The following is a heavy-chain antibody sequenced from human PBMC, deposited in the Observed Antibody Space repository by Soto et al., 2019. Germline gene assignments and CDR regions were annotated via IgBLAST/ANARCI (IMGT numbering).Heavy chain of an antibody. CDR1: GGSISSGGYS. V-gene: IGHV4-30-2*01. D-gene: IGHD3-10*01. Sequence: PSETLSLTCAVSGGSISSGGYSWSWIRQPPGKGLEWIGYIYHSGSTYYNPSLKSRVTISVDRSKNQFSLKLSSVTAADTAVYYCARGYYYGSGSYSRTYYYYGMDVWGQGTTVTVSS. J-gene: IGHJ6*02. CDR2: IYHSGST. CDR3: ARGYYYGSGSYSRTYYYYGMDV.